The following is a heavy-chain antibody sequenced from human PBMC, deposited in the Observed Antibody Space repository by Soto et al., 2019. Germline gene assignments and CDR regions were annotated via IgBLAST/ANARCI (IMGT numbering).Heavy chain of an antibody. CDR3: AREMFSDYYYYYMDV. CDR1: GGSISSYY. D-gene: IGHD3-10*02. Sequence: ETLSLTCTVSGGSISSYYWSWIRQPPGKGLEWIGYIYYSGSTNYNPSLKSRVTISVDTSKNQFSLKLSSVTAADTAVYYCAREMFSDYYYYYMDVWGKGTTVTVSS. J-gene: IGHJ6*03. CDR2: IYYSGST. V-gene: IGHV4-59*01.